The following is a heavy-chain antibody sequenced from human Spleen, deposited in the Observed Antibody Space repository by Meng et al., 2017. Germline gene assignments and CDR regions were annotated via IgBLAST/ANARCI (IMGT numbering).Heavy chain of an antibody. CDR3: ARVGACSGGSCYFRLFDY. Sequence: QLQLQESGSGLVKPLETLSLTCAVSGCSISSAANSWSWIRQPPGKGLEWVGYTFHNGRTNYSPSLKSRVSISIDRSKNQFSLKLSSVTAADTAVYYCARVGACSGGSCYFRLFDYWGQGTLVTVSS. D-gene: IGHD2-15*01. V-gene: IGHV4-30-2*01. CDR1: GCSISSAANS. CDR2: TFHNGRT. J-gene: IGHJ4*02.